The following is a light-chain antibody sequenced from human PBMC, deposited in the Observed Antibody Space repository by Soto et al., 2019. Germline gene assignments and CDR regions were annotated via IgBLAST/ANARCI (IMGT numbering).Light chain of an antibody. CDR2: AAS. CDR1: QGISSY. J-gene: IGKJ1*01. CDR3: QHYNSNPWT. V-gene: IGKV1-13*02. Sequence: IQLTQSPSSLSASVGDRVTITCRVSQGISSYLNWYQQKPGKAPKLLIYAASSLESGVPSRFSGSRSGTDFTLTISSLQPDDFATYYCQHYNSNPWTFGQGTKVEVK.